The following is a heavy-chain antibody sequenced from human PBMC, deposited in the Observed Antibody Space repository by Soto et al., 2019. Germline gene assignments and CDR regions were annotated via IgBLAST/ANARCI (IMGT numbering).Heavy chain of an antibody. CDR3: ATLPNNNFSPGVMDV. J-gene: IGHJ6*02. V-gene: IGHV3-48*02. D-gene: IGHD3-3*01. Sequence: DVQLVETGGGLVQPGGSLRLSCAVSGFSSSSYAMNWVRQAPGKGLEWVSFISSRGTTIYYADSVEGRFTISRDNAQNSLFLQMDSLRDEDTAVYYCATLPNNNFSPGVMDVWGQGTTVTVSS. CDR2: ISSRGTTI. CDR1: GFSSSSYA.